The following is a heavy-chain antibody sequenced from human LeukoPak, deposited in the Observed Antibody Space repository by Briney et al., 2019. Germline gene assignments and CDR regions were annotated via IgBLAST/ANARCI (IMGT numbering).Heavy chain of an antibody. J-gene: IGHJ3*02. V-gene: IGHV3-7*03. CDR3: ARAMDI. CDR2: IKQDGSEK. Sequence: PGGSLRLSCAGSGFTFSSYAMNWVRQAPGKGLEWVANIKQDGSEKYYVGSVKGRFTISRDNAKNSLYLQMSSLRAEDTAVYYCARAMDIWGQGTMVTVSS. CDR1: GFTFSSYA.